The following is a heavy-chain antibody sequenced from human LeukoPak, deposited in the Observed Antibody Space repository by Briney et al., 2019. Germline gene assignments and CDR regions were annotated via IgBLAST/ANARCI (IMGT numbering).Heavy chain of an antibody. CDR2: IYSGGST. Sequence: GGSLRLSCAASGFTVSSNYMSWDRQAPGKGLEWVSVIYSGGSTYYADSVKGRFTISRDNSKNTLYLQMNSLRAEDTAVYYCARESGDGYNPFDYWGQGTLVTVSS. CDR1: GFTVSSNY. CDR3: ARESGDGYNPFDY. D-gene: IGHD5-24*01. J-gene: IGHJ4*02. V-gene: IGHV3-66*02.